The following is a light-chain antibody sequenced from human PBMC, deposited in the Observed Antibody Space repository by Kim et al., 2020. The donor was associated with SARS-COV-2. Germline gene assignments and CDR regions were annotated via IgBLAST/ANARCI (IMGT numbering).Light chain of an antibody. CDR1: QSVSSY. Sequence: EIVLTQSPATLSLSPGERATLSCRASQSVSSYLAWYQQKPGQAPRLLIYDASNRATGIPARFSGSVSGTDFTLTISSLEPEDFAVYYCQQRSNWPSATFGGGTKVDIK. J-gene: IGKJ4*01. CDR3: QQRSNWPSAT. V-gene: IGKV3-11*01. CDR2: DAS.